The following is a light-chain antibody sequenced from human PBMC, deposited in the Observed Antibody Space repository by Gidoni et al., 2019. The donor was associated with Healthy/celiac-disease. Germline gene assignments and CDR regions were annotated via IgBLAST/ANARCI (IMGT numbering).Light chain of an antibody. CDR1: QGISSY. V-gene: IGKV1-8*01. CDR3: QQYYSYHPFT. CDR2: AAS. Sequence: AIRMTQSPSSFSASTGDRVTITCRASQGISSYLAWYQQKPGKAPKLLIYAASTLQSGVPSRFSGSGSGTDFTLTISCLQSEDFATYYCQQYYSYHPFTFXXXTRLEIK. J-gene: IGKJ5*01.